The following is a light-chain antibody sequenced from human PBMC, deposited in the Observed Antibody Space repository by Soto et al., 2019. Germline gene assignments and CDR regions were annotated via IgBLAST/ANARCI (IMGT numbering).Light chain of an antibody. J-gene: IGKJ5*01. CDR3: QQYGTSHHP. Sequence: EIVLTQSPGTLSLFPGERATLSCRASQSVSSSYLAWYQQKRGQAPRLLIYGASSRATGIPDRFSGSGSGTAFTLTISRLEPEAFSVYYWQQYGTSHHPFGKGTRLEIK. CDR2: GAS. V-gene: IGKV3-20*01. CDR1: QSVSSSY.